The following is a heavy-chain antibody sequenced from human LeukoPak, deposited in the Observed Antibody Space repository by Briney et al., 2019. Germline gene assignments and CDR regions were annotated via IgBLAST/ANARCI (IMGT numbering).Heavy chain of an antibody. J-gene: IGHJ4*02. Sequence: GGSLRLSCAASGFTFDDYAMHWVRQAPGKGLEWVSGISWNSGSIGYADSVKGRFTISRDNDKNSLYLQMNSLRAEDTALYYCAKRVALYGAFDYWGQGTLVTVSS. CDR2: ISWNSGSI. D-gene: IGHD4/OR15-4a*01. CDR3: AKRVALYGAFDY. V-gene: IGHV3-9*01. CDR1: GFTFDDYA.